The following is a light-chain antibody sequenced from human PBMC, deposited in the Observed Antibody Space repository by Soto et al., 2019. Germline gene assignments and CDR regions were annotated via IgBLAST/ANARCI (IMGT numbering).Light chain of an antibody. CDR2: EVS. CDR3: SSYAGSNNFDVV. J-gene: IGLJ2*01. V-gene: IGLV2-8*01. CDR1: SSDVGGYNY. Sequence: QSALTQPPSASGSPGQSVTISCTGTSSDVGGYNYVSWYQQHPGKAPKLMIYEVSKRPSGVPDRFSGSKSGNTASLTVSGLQAEYEAEYYCSSYAGSNNFDVVFGGGTKLTVL.